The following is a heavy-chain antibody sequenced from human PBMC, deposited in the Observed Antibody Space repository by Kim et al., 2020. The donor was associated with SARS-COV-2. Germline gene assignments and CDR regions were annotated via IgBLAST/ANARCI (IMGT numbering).Heavy chain of an antibody. Sequence: GGSLRLSCAASGFTFSNRWMSWIRQSPGKGLEWVSYISTDSSHINYADSVKGRFTISRDNAENSLYLQMNGLRADDTALYYCATAGAGTTADNWGQGT. CDR3: ATAGAGTTADN. V-gene: IGHV3-11*03. D-gene: IGHD1-7*01. CDR2: ISTDSSHI. J-gene: IGHJ4*02. CDR1: GFTFSNRW.